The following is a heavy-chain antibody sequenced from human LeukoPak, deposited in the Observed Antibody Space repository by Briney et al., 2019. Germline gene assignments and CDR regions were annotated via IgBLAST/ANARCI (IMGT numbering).Heavy chain of an antibody. Sequence: GGSLRLSCAVSGFTFSNYDMHWVRQAPGKGLEWVAVIWYDGSNKYYADSVKGRFTISRDNSQNTLYLQMNSLRAEDTAIYYCAIEGFLKDFDFWGQGTLVTVSS. CDR2: IWYDGSNK. D-gene: IGHD3-10*01. V-gene: IGHV3-33*01. J-gene: IGHJ4*02. CDR3: AIEGFLKDFDF. CDR1: GFTFSNYD.